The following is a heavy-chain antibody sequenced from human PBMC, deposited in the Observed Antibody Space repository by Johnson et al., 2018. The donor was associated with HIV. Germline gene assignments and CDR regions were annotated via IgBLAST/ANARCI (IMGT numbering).Heavy chain of an antibody. V-gene: IGHV3-30*18. J-gene: IGHJ3*01. D-gene: IGHD5-18*01. Sequence: QMQLVESGGGLVQPGGSLRLSCATSGFTFSNYVMTWVRQAPGKGLEWVAFISYSGSDTYYVDSVKGRFTVSRDNSENTLFLQMNSLRDEDTAVYYCAKERTAMVTPFDAWGQGTRVTVSS. CDR1: GFTFSNYV. CDR3: AKERTAMVTPFDA. CDR2: ISYSGSDT.